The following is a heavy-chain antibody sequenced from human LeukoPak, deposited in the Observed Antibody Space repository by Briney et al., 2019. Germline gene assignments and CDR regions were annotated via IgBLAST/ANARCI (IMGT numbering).Heavy chain of an antibody. CDR1: VGSFSGYY. CDR3: ARGPMITFGGVIGNFDY. CDR2: INHSGST. Sequence: PSETLSLTCTVYVGSFSGYYWSWIRQPPGKGLEWIGEINHSGSTNYNPSLKSRVTISVDMSKNQFSLKLSSVTAADTAVYYCARGPMITFGGVIGNFDYWGQGTLVTVSS. J-gene: IGHJ4*02. D-gene: IGHD3-16*02. V-gene: IGHV4-34*01.